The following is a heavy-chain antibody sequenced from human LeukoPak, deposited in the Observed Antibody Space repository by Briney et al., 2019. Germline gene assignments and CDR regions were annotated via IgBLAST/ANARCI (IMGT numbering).Heavy chain of an antibody. CDR1: GGSISSYY. V-gene: IGHV4-59*01. J-gene: IGHJ4*02. CDR3: ARVIDSSGYYFDY. D-gene: IGHD3-22*01. CDR2: IYYTGST. Sequence: SETLSLTCTVSGGSISSYYWSWIRQPPGKRLEWIGYIYYTGSTNYNPSLKSRVTISVDTSKNQFSLKLSSVTTADTAVYYSARVIDSSGYYFDYWGQGTLVTVSS.